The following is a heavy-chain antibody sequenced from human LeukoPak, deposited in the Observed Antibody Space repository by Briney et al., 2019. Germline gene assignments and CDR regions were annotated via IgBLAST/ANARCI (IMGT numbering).Heavy chain of an antibody. CDR2: IWHDGTNK. J-gene: IGHJ6*03. D-gene: IGHD1-1*01. V-gene: IGHV3-33*06. CDR1: GFTFSTYV. Sequence: GSLRLSCTTSGFTFSTYVMHWVRQAPGKGLEWVAVIWHDGTNKDYGDSVKGRFTISRDNSKNTLYLQMNNLRAEDSAVYYCAKVKGDWNDVYYYMDVWGNGTTVIVSS. CDR3: AKVKGDWNDVYYYMDV.